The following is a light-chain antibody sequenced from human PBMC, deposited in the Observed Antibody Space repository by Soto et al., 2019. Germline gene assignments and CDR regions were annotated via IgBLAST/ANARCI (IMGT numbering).Light chain of an antibody. J-gene: IGKJ4*01. V-gene: IGKV2-28*01. CDR2: LGS. Sequence: DIVMTQSPLSLPVTPGEPASISCRSSQSLLHSNGYNYLDWYLQKPGQSPQLLIYLGSNRASGVPDRFSCRGSGSDFTLTISRVEAEDVGVSYCLQALQTPLTFGGGTKVETK. CDR1: QSLLHSNGYNY. CDR3: LQALQTPLT.